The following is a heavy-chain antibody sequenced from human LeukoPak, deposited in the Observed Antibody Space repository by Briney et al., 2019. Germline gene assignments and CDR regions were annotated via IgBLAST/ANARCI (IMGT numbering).Heavy chain of an antibody. V-gene: IGHV1-69*05. CDR3: ARGPPEQQLVY. CDR1: GGTFSSYA. D-gene: IGHD6-13*01. CDR2: IIPIFGTA. J-gene: IGHJ4*02. Sequence: SVKVSCKASGGTFSSYAISWVRQAPGQGLEWMGGIIPIFGTANYAQKFQGRVTITTDESTSTAYMELSSLRSEDTAGYYFARGPPEQQLVYWGQGTLVTVSS.